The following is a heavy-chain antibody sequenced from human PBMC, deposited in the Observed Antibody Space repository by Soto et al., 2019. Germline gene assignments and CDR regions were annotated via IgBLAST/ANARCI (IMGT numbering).Heavy chain of an antibody. D-gene: IGHD3-10*01. Sequence: QVQLVQSGAEVKRPGSSVKVSCKASGDTFNFYSINWVRQAPGLGLEWMGRVNPIVSMSNYAQKFQGRVPMTADKSTSTAYMQLSSLRSEDTAIYYCESSYGSGYRAFDYWGQGALVTVSS. J-gene: IGHJ4*02. CDR2: VNPIVSMS. CDR1: GDTFNFYS. V-gene: IGHV1-69*02. CDR3: ESSYGSGYRAFDY.